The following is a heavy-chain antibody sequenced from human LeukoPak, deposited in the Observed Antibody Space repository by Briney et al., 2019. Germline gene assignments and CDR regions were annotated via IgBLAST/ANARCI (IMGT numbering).Heavy chain of an antibody. J-gene: IGHJ4*02. CDR1: GGSISSSTYY. CDR2: ISYGGST. V-gene: IGHV4-39*01. Sequence: PSETLSLTCTVSGGSISSSTYYWGWIRQPPGKGLEWIGTISYGGSTYYNPSLKGRVTISADTSKSQFSLNLCSVTAADTAVYYCARRLLYYFDHWGQGMLVTVSS. CDR3: ARRLLYYFDH. D-gene: IGHD2/OR15-2a*01.